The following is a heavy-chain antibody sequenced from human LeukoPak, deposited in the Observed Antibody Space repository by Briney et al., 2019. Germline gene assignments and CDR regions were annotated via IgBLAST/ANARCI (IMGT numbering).Heavy chain of an antibody. D-gene: IGHD6-13*01. CDR2: IYHSGST. CDR1: GGSISSGGYS. Sequence: PSETLSLTCAVSGGSISSGGYSWSWIRQPPGKGLEWIGYIYHSGSTSYNPSLKSRVTISVDGSKNQFSLKLSSVTAADTAVYYCARDQGSSWYYFDYWGQGTLVTVSS. CDR3: ARDQGSSWYYFDY. J-gene: IGHJ4*02. V-gene: IGHV4-30-2*01.